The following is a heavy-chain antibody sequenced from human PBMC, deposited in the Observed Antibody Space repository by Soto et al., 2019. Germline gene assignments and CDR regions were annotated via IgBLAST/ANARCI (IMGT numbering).Heavy chain of an antibody. CDR3: ARDSKPYYGDY. V-gene: IGHV3-74*01. J-gene: IGHJ4*02. CDR1: GFNFRGYW. Sequence: VGSLRLSCAASGFNFRGYWMHWVRQRPGEGLVWVSQINTDGSSTNYADSVKGRFTISRDNARNTLYLQMNSLRAEDTAVYYCARDSKPYYGDYWGQGVLVTVSS. CDR2: INTDGSST.